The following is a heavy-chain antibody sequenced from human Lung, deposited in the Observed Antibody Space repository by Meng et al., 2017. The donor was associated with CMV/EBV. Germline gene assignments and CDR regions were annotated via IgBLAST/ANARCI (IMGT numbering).Heavy chain of an antibody. Sequence: LVWGSGGGLVSPGGSLSLSCDVSGFNFSDYNIHWVRQAPGKGLVWVSRINTDANERTYEDSVKGRFSITRDNAKNTVFLQMNSLRAEDTAIYYCARDRDWELFDYWGQGILVTVSS. V-gene: IGHV3-74*03. CDR2: INTDANER. CDR1: GFNFSDYN. CDR3: ARDRDWELFDY. J-gene: IGHJ4*02. D-gene: IGHD3-10*01.